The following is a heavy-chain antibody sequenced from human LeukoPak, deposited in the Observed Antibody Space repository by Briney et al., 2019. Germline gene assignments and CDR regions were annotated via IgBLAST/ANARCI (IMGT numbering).Heavy chain of an antibody. J-gene: IGHJ4*02. CDR3: ARLKRGPLWPYFDY. V-gene: IGHV4-59*08. CDR1: GGSINNYY. D-gene: IGHD3-10*01. Sequence: SETLSLTCTVSGGSINNYYWSWIRQPPGKGLEWIGYIYSSGSTNYNPSLKSRVTISVDTSKNQFSLKLSSVTAADTAVYYCARLKRGPLWPYFDYWGQGTLVTVSS. CDR2: IYSSGST.